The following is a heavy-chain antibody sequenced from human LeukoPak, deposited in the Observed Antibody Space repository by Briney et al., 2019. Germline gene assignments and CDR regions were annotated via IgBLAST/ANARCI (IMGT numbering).Heavy chain of an antibody. CDR1: GFTVSSNY. D-gene: IGHD1-7*01. Sequence: PGGSLRLSCAASGFTVSSNYMGWVRQAPGKGLEWIGSIYYSGSTYYNPSLKSRVTISVDTSKNQFSLKLSSVTAADTAVYYCARGLELRDPFFDYWGQGTLATVSS. V-gene: IGHV4-39*01. J-gene: IGHJ4*02. CDR3: ARGLELRDPFFDY. CDR2: IYYSGST.